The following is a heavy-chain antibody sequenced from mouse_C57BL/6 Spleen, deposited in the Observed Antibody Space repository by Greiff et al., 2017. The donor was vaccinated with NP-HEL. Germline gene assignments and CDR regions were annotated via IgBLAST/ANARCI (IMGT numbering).Heavy chain of an antibody. CDR3: ARGGSGYSYFDY. CDR2: ISYDGSN. D-gene: IGHD3-2*02. CDR1: GYSITSGYY. V-gene: IGHV3-6*01. J-gene: IGHJ2*01. Sequence: EVQLQQSGPGLVKPSQSLSLTCSVTGYSITSGYYWNWIRQFPGNKLEWMGYISYDGSNNYNPSLKNRISITRDISKNQFFLKLNSVTTEDTATYYCARGGSGYSYFDYWGQGTTLTVSS.